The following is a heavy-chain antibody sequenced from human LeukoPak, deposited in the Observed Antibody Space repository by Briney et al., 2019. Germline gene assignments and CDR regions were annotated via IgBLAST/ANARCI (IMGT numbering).Heavy chain of an antibody. J-gene: IGHJ4*02. CDR2: IWYDGSNK. D-gene: IGHD4-17*01. Sequence: GGSLRLSCAASGFTFSSNGMHWVRQAPGKGLEWVAVIWYDGSNKYYADSVKGRFTISRDNSKNTLYLQMNILRAEDTAVYYCARDRDYGYLDYWGQGTLVTVSS. V-gene: IGHV3-33*01. CDR3: ARDRDYGYLDY. CDR1: GFTFSSNG.